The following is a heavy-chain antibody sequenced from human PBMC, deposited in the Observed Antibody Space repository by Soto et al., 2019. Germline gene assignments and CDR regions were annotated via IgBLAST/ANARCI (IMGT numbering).Heavy chain of an antibody. D-gene: IGHD3-10*01. V-gene: IGHV3-33*01. Sequence: QVQLVESGGGVVQPGRSLRLSCAASGFTFSSYGMHWVRQAPGKGLEWVAVIWYDGSNKYYADSVKGRFTISRDNSKNTLYLQMNSLRAEDTAVYYCARGSAGSYGFYFDYWGQGTLVTVSS. CDR2: IWYDGSNK. CDR1: GFTFSSYG. J-gene: IGHJ4*02. CDR3: ARGSAGSYGFYFDY.